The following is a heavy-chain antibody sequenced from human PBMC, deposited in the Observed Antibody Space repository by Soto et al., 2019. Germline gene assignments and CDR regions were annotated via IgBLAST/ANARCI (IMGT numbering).Heavy chain of an antibody. CDR1: GYTFTSYG. V-gene: IGHV1-18*04. CDR3: AREPALSGSYYYYYYGMDV. J-gene: IGHJ6*02. Sequence: VASVKVSCKASGYTFTSYGISWVRQAPGQGLEWMGWISAYNGNTNYAQKLQGRVTMTTDTSTSTAYMELRSLRSDDTAVYYCAREPALSGSYYYYYYGMDVWGQGTTVTVSS. D-gene: IGHD1-26*01. CDR2: ISAYNGNT.